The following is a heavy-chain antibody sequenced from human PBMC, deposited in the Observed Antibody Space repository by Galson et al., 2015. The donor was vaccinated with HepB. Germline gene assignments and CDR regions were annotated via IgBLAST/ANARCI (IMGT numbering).Heavy chain of an antibody. CDR2: IWYEGSDI. CDR3: ARVIYTSSWRNYYYGMDV. D-gene: IGHD6-13*01. V-gene: IGHV3-33*01. CDR1: GFSFSTYG. J-gene: IGHJ6*02. Sequence: SLRLSCAASGFSFSTYGMHWVRRAPGKGLEWVAVIWYEGSDIHYADSVKGRFTISRDDSKNTLYLQMNRLRVEDTAVYFCARVIYTSSWRNYYYGMDVWGRGTTVTVSS.